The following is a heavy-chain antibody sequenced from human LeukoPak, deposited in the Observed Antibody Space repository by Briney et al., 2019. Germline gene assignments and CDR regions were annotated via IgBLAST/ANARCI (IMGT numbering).Heavy chain of an antibody. D-gene: IGHD3-3*01. CDR1: GGSFSGYY. J-gene: IGHJ4*02. CDR3: ARRDYDFWSARKYYFDY. V-gene: IGHV4-34*01. Sequence: PSETLSLTCAVYGGSFSGYYWSWIRQPPGKGLEWIGEINHSGSTNYNPSLKSRVTISVDTSKNQFSLKLSSVTAADTAVYYCARRDYDFWSARKYYFDYWGQGTLVTVSS. CDR2: INHSGST.